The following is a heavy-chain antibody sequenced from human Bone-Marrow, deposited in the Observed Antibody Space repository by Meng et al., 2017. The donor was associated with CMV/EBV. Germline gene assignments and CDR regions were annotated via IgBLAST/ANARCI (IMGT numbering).Heavy chain of an antibody. V-gene: IGHV1-69*02. J-gene: IGHJ4*02. CDR3: ARVSHSSSGWRGPFDY. D-gene: IGHD6-19*01. CDR1: GGTFSSYT. Sequence: SVKVSCKASGGTFSSYTISWVRQAPGQGLEWMGRIIPILGIANYAQKFQGRVTITADKSTSTAYMELSSLRSDDTAVYYCARVSHSSSGWRGPFDYWGQGTLVTVSS. CDR2: IIPILGIA.